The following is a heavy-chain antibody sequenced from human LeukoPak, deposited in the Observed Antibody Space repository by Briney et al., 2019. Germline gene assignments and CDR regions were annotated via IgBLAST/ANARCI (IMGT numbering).Heavy chain of an antibody. CDR3: AKEEAYCRGGSCYFNY. D-gene: IGHD2-15*01. V-gene: IGHV3-23*01. CDR2: ISGSGGST. Sequence: GGSLRLSCAASGFTLGGYAMSWVRQAPGKGLEWVSAISGSGGSTYYADSVKGRFTISRDNSKHTLYLQMNSLRAEDTAVYYCAKEEAYCRGGSCYFNYWGQGTLVTVSS. J-gene: IGHJ4*02. CDR1: GFTLGGYA.